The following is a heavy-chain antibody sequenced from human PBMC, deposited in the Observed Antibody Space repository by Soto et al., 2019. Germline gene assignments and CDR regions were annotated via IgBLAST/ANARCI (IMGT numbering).Heavy chain of an antibody. CDR3: ARDGDRYTSQYYYGMDV. V-gene: IGHV4-30-4*01. Sequence: SETLSLTCTVSGGSISSGDYYWSWIRQPPGKGLEWIGHIYYSGSTYYNPSLKSRVTISVDTSKNLFSLKLSSVTAADTAVYYCARDGDRYTSQYYYGMDVWGQGTTVTVSS. D-gene: IGHD6-13*01. CDR1: GGSISSGDYY. CDR2: IYYSGST. J-gene: IGHJ6*02.